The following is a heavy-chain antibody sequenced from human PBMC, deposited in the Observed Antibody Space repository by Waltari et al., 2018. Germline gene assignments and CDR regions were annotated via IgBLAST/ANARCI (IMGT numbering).Heavy chain of an antibody. CDR1: GGSISSGSYY. V-gene: IGHV4-61*02. J-gene: IGHJ4*02. Sequence: QVQLQESGPGLVKPSQTLSLTCTVSGGSISSGSYYWSWIRQPAGKGLEWIGRIYTSGSTNYNPSLKSRVTISVDTSKNQFSRKLSSVTAADTAVYYCAIAYSSSWDFFDYWGQGTLVTVSS. CDR3: AIAYSSSWDFFDY. D-gene: IGHD6-13*01. CDR2: IYTSGST.